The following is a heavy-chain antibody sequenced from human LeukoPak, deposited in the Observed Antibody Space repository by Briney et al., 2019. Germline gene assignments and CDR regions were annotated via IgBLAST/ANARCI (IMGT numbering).Heavy chain of an antibody. CDR3: ARGNDSRDPPHFDY. CDR2: IIPIFGTA. Sequence: ASVKVSCKASGGTFSNYAISWVRQAPGQGLEWMGGIIPIFGTANYAQKFRGRVTITADKSTRTAYMELSSLRSEDTAVYYCARGNDSRDPPHFDYWGQGTLVTVSS. D-gene: IGHD3-16*01. V-gene: IGHV1-69*06. J-gene: IGHJ4*02. CDR1: GGTFSNYA.